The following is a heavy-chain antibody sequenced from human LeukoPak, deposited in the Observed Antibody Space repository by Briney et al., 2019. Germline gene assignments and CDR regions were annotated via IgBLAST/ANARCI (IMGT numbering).Heavy chain of an antibody. CDR2: IFSGGST. CDR3: ARALQGLIAAAENRYFDL. Sequence: PGGSLRLSCAASAFTFYDYGMSWVRQAPGKGLEWVSVIFSGGSTFYADSVRGRFTISRDTSKNTLYLQMNSLRAEDTAVYHCARALQGLIAAAENRYFDLWGRGTLVTVSS. J-gene: IGHJ2*01. V-gene: IGHV3-66*01. D-gene: IGHD6-13*01. CDR1: AFTFYDYG.